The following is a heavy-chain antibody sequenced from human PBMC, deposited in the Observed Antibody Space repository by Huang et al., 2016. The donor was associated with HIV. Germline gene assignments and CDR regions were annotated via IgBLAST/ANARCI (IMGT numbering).Heavy chain of an antibody. V-gene: IGHV3-30*18. J-gene: IGHJ4*02. CDR3: AKDGADEEWDIDY. CDR1: GFSFSTYG. D-gene: IGHD1-26*01. CDR2: ISYDGSNK. Sequence: VQLVESGGGVVQPGRSLRLACAASGFSFSTYGLHWVRQAPGKGREWGAVISYDGSNKYYAHSVKGRFTISRDTSENKVYLQMNSLRHEDTAVYYCAKDGADEEWDIDYWGQGTLVTVSS.